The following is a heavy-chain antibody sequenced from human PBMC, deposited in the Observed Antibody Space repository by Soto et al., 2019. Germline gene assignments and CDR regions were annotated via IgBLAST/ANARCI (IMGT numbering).Heavy chain of an antibody. CDR3: AKVLGSSGWVYWYFDL. D-gene: IGHD6-19*01. CDR2: ISGSGAST. J-gene: IGHJ2*01. CDR1: GFTFSSYA. Sequence: EVQLLESGGGLVQPGGSLRLSCAASGFTFSSYAMSWVRQAPGKGLEWVSAISGSGASTYYANSVKGRFTISRDNSKNTLSLQMNRLRAEDTAVYDCAKVLGSSGWVYWYFDLWGRGTLGTV. V-gene: IGHV3-23*01.